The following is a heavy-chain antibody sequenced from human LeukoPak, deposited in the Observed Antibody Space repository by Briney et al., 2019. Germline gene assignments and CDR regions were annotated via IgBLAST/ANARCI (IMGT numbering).Heavy chain of an antibody. CDR3: ARSYLTAAATGYFDY. CDR2: IYNSGST. Sequence: PSETLSRTCIVSGGSISSYYWSWIRQPPGKGLEWIGYIYNSGSTNYNPSLKSRVTISVDTSRNQFSLKLSSVTAADTAVYYCARSYLTAAATGYFDYWGLGTLVTVSS. CDR1: GGSISSYY. J-gene: IGHJ4*02. V-gene: IGHV4-59*01. D-gene: IGHD6-13*01.